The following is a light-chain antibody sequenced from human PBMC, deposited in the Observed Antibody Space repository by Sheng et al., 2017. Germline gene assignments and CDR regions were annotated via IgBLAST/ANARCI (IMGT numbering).Light chain of an antibody. J-gene: IGKJ2*01. Sequence: DIVMTQSPDSLAVSLGDRATINCKSSQSVLYSFNNKNYLAWYQQKPGQPPKLLIYWASTRESGVPDRFSGSGSGTDFTLTISSLQAEDVAVYYCQQYYSTPPRTFGQGTKLEI. V-gene: IGKV4-1*01. CDR3: QQYYSTPPRT. CDR2: WAS. CDR1: QSVLYSFNNKNY.